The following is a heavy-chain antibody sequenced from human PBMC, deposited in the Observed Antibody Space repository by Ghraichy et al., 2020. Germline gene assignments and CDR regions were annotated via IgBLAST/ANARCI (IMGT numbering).Heavy chain of an antibody. CDR2: IYHSGST. CDR1: GYSISSGYY. J-gene: IGHJ5*02. Sequence: SETLSLTCTVSGYSISSGYYWGWIRQPPGKGLEWIGSIYHSGSTYYNPSLKSRVTISVDTSKNQFSLKLSSVTAADTAVYYCARDGREDIVEFDPWGQGTLVTVSS. CDR3: ARDGREDIVEFDP. D-gene: IGHD2-15*01. V-gene: IGHV4-38-2*02.